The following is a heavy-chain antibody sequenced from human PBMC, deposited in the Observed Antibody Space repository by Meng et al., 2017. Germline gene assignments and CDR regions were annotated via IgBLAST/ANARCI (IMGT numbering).Heavy chain of an antibody. V-gene: IGHV3-7*01. D-gene: IGHD2/OR15-2a*01. CDR2: IKKDGSEK. Sequence: GGSLRLSCAASGFTFSSYWMSWVRQAPGKGLEWVANIKKDGSEKYYVDSVKGRFTISRDNAKKSLYLQMNSLRAEDTAVYYCARVRASLGPTTADYWGQGTLVTVSS. J-gene: IGHJ4*02. CDR3: ARVRASLGPTTADY. CDR1: GFTFSSYW.